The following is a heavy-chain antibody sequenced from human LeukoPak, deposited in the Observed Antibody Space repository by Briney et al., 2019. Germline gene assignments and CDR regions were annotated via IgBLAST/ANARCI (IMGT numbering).Heavy chain of an antibody. V-gene: IGHV4-39*01. Sequence: SETLSLTCTVSGGSVSSSSYYWGWIRQPPGKGLEWIGTIYYSGNTYYNPSLKSRLTISVDTSKHQFYLTLSSVTAADTAIYYCARQEGASSTSFYGMDVWGQGTTVTVSS. CDR2: IYYSGNT. J-gene: IGHJ6*02. D-gene: IGHD6-6*01. CDR1: GGSVSSSSYY. CDR3: ARQEGASSTSFYGMDV.